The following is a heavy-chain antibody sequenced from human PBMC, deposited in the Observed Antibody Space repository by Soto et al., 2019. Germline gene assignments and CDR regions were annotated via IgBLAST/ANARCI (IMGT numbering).Heavy chain of an antibody. CDR3: ATAAARRYLGFRWFDP. CDR1: GGSISSSSYY. Sequence: QLQLQESGPGLVKPSETLSLTCTVSGGSISSSSYYWGWIRQPPGKGLEWIGSIYYSGSTYYNPSLKSRVTISVDTSKNQFSLKLSSVTAADTAVYYCATAAARRYLGFRWFDPWGQGTLVTVSS. V-gene: IGHV4-39*01. D-gene: IGHD6-6*01. CDR2: IYYSGST. J-gene: IGHJ5*02.